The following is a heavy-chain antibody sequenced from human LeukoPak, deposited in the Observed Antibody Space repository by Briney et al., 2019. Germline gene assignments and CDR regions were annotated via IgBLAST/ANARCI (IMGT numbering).Heavy chain of an antibody. Sequence: SETLSLTCTVSGGSISSGGYYWSWIRQHPEKGLEWIGYIYYSGSTYYNPSLKSRVTISVDTSKNQFSLKLSSVTAADTAVYYCARDSSGYQGDGYYFDYWGQGTLVTVSS. CDR1: GGSISSGGYY. D-gene: IGHD3-22*01. CDR3: ARDSSGYQGDGYYFDY. J-gene: IGHJ4*02. V-gene: IGHV4-31*03. CDR2: IYYSGST.